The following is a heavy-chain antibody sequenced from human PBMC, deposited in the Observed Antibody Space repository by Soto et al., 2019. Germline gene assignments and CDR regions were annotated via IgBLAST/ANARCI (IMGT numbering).Heavy chain of an antibody. D-gene: IGHD2-21*02. Sequence: SETLSLTCTVSRGPITSYFWTWIRQPPGKGLEWIGNIFHSGRTNYNPSLKSRVTISVDTSKNQFSLKLSSVTAAGTAVYYCARVGVVTAIIDYWGQGTLVTVSS. CDR1: RGPITSYF. CDR3: ARVGVVTAIIDY. J-gene: IGHJ4*02. V-gene: IGHV4-59*08. CDR2: IFHSGRT.